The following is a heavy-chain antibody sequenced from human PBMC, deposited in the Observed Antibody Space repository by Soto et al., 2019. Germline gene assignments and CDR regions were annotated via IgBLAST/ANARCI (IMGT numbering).Heavy chain of an antibody. V-gene: IGHV4-4*02. D-gene: IGHD6-25*01. Sequence: PSETLSLTCAVSGGSISSFNWWSWIRQTPGKGLEWIGEIYHSGTTNYNPSLKSRATISVDKSKNHFSLKLTSVTAADTAVYYCARDRVAATRTSYYGLDALGQGTTVTVSS. J-gene: IGHJ6*02. CDR2: IYHSGTT. CDR1: GGSISSFNW. CDR3: ARDRVAATRTSYYGLDA.